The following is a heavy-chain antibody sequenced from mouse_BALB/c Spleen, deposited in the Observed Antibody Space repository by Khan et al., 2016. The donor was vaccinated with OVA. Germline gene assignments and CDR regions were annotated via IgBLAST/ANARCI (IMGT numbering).Heavy chain of an antibody. D-gene: IGHD4-1*01. Sequence: QVQLQQSGAELMKPGASVKISCKASGYTFSNYWIEWVKQRPGYGLEWIGEILPGRGNSNYNEKFKGKATFTADTSSNIAYMQLSSLTSEDSAVXYCASGAGTTYGMDYWGQGTSVTVSS. V-gene: IGHV1-9*01. CDR2: ILPGRGNS. CDR1: GYTFSNYW. CDR3: ASGAGTTYGMDY. J-gene: IGHJ4*01.